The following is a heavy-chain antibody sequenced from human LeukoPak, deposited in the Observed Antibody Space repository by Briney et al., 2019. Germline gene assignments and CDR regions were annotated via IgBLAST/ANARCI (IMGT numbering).Heavy chain of an antibody. V-gene: IGHV4-31*03. CDR2: IYYSGST. Sequence: SQTLSLTCTVSGGFISSGGYYWSWIRQHPGKGLEWIGYIYYSGSTYYNPSLKSRVTISVDTSKNQFSLKLSSVTAADTAVYYCARDPIIAAAGKNYYYGMDVWGQGTTVTVSS. CDR1: GGFISSGGYY. J-gene: IGHJ6*02. D-gene: IGHD6-13*01. CDR3: ARDPIIAAAGKNYYYGMDV.